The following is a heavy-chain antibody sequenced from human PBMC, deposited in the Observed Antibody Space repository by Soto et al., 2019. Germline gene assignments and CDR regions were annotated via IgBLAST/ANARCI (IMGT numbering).Heavy chain of an antibody. D-gene: IGHD1-26*01. CDR1: GFTFSSYA. Sequence: GGSLRLSCAASGFTFSSYAMSWVRQAPGKGLEWVSSISGSGGSTYYADSVKGRFTISRDNSKNTLYLQMNSLRAEDTAVYYCAKDRSYLPDFFDYWGQGTMGTVSS. CDR2: ISGSGGST. CDR3: AKDRSYLPDFFDY. V-gene: IGHV3-23*01. J-gene: IGHJ4*02.